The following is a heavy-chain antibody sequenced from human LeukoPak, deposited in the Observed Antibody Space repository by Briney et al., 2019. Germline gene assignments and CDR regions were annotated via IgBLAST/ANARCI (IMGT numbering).Heavy chain of an antibody. CDR1: GYTFSSRA. CDR2: IDTNTGSP. CDR3: AIHLSDSSGYFSY. J-gene: IGHJ4*02. D-gene: IGHD3-22*01. V-gene: IGHV7-4-1*02. Sequence: ASVKVSCKASGYTFSSRAINWVRQAPGQGLEYMGWIDTNTGSPTFAQGFTGRYVFSLDTSVSTAYLQISSLKAEDTAVYYCAIHLSDSSGYFSYWGQGALVTVSS.